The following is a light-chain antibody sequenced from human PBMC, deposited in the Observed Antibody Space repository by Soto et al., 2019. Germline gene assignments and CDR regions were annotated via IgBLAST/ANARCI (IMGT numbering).Light chain of an antibody. CDR1: QSISSW. V-gene: IGKV1-5*03. J-gene: IGKJ1*01. CDR2: KAS. CDR3: QQYNSYSPST. Sequence: EIKVTKSASALSVNIGDRVNITCRASQSISSWLAWYQQQPGKAPQLLIYKASSLESGVPSRFSGSGSGTEFTLTISSLQPDDFATYYYQQYNSYSPSTFGQGTKVDIK.